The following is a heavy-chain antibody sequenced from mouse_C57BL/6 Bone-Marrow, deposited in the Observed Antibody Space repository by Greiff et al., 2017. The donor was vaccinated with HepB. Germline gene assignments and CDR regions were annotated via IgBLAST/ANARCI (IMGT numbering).Heavy chain of an antibody. CDR3: ARITTVVSFDY. CDR2: ISYSGST. V-gene: IGHV3-1*01. Sequence: EVQLQESGPGMVKPSQSLSLTCTVTGYSITSGYDWHWIRHFPGNKLEWMGYISYSGSTNYNPSLKSRISITHDTSKNHFFLKLNSVTTEDTATYYCARITTVVSFDYWGQGTTLTVSS. J-gene: IGHJ2*01. CDR1: GYSITSGYD. D-gene: IGHD1-1*01.